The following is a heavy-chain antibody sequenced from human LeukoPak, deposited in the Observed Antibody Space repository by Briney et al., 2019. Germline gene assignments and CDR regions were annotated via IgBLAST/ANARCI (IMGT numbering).Heavy chain of an antibody. Sequence: ASVKVSCKVSGGAFSSYAISWVRQAAGQGLEWMGGINPIFVTAHHAQKFQGRVTITTDESTSTAYMELSSLRSEDTAVYYCARSEGVYYYMDVWGKGTTVTVSS. CDR2: INPIFVTA. J-gene: IGHJ6*03. V-gene: IGHV1-69*05. CDR1: GGAFSSYA. CDR3: ARSEGVYYYMDV.